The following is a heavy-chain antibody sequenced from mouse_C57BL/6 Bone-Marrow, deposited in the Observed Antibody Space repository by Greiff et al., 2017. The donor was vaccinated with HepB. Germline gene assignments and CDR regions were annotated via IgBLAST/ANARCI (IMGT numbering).Heavy chain of an antibody. V-gene: IGHV1-39*01. CDR2: INPNYGTT. J-gene: IGHJ2*01. Sequence: EVKLMESGPELVKPGASVKISCKASGYSFTDYNMNWVKQSNGKSLEWIGVINPNYGTTSYNQKFKGKATLTVDQSSSTAYMQLNSLTSEDSAVYDCARGLFGTGDDYWGKGTTLTVSS. CDR3: ARGLFGTGDDY. CDR1: GYSFTDYN. D-gene: IGHD4-1*01.